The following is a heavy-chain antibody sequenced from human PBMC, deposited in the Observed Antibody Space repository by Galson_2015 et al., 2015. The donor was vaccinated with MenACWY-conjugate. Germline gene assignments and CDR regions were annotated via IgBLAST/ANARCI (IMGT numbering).Heavy chain of an antibody. Sequence: PLRLSCAASGFTFSRYWMHWVRQSPGKGLVWVSRINSDGSAADYADSVKGRFTISRDNAKYTLYLQMNSLRAEDTAVYYCATYCSSPSCYANGAYWGQGTLVTVSS. D-gene: IGHD2-2*01. J-gene: IGHJ4*02. CDR3: ATYCSSPSCYANGAY. V-gene: IGHV3-74*01. CDR2: INSDGSAA. CDR1: GFTFSRYW.